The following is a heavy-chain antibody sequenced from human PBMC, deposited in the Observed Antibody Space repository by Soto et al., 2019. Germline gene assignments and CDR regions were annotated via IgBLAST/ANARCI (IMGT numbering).Heavy chain of an antibody. V-gene: IGHV4-30-2*06. CDR1: GGSITHGGFS. CDR3: ARESSGWYNY. J-gene: IGHJ4*02. Sequence: SETLSLTCTVSGGSITHGGFSWSWIRQSPGKGLEWIGYIGHLENTYYHPTFKSRLTMSIDRSKNQFSLNLSSVTAADTAVYYCARESSGWYNYWGQGTLVTVSS. CDR2: IGHLENT. D-gene: IGHD6-19*01.